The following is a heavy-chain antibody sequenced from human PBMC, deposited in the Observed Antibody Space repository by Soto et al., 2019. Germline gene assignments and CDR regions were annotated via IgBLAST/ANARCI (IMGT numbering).Heavy chain of an antibody. CDR2: ISYDGSNK. CDR1: GFTFSSYA. D-gene: IGHD4-17*01. J-gene: IGHJ4*02. CDR3: ARERATVTTFDY. V-gene: IGHV3-30-3*01. Sequence: QVQLVESGGGVVQPGRSLGLSCAASGFTFSSYAMHWVRQAPGKGLEWVAVISYDGSNKYYADSVKGRFTISRDNSKNTLYLQMNSLRAEDTAVYYCARERATVTTFDYWGQGTLVTVSS.